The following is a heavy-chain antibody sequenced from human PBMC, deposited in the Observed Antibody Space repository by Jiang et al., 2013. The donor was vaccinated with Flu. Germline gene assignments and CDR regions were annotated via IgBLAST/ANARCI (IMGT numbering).Heavy chain of an antibody. CDR3: AKALTMVRGVHPYYFDY. J-gene: IGHJ4*02. Sequence: QLLESGEGLVQAWGVLRLSCAASGFTFSSYAMSWVRQAPGKGLEWVSAIGGSGDSKYYADSVKGRFTISRDNSKNTLYLQMNSLRAEDTAVYYCAKALTMVRGVHPYYFDYWGQGTLVTVSS. D-gene: IGHD3-10*01. CDR2: IGGSGDSK. V-gene: IGHV3-23*01. CDR1: GFTFSSYA.